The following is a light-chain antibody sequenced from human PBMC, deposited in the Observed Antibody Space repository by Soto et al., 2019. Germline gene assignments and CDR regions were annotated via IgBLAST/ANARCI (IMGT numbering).Light chain of an antibody. J-gene: IGKJ5*01. CDR3: QQANSFPIT. Sequence: QMTQFPSSVFASVGARVTIIGRASQGFSSWLAWYQQKPGKAPKLLIYAASSLQSGVPSRFSGSGSGTDFTLTISSLQPEDFATYYCQQANSFPITFGQGTRLEIK. V-gene: IGKV1-12*01. CDR1: QGFSSW. CDR2: AAS.